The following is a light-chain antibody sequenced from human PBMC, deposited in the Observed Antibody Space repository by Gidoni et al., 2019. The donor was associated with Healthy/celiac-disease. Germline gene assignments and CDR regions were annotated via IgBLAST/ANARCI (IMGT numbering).Light chain of an antibody. J-gene: IGLJ3*02. CDR1: SSDVGGYNY. CDR2: DVS. CDR3: SSYTSSSPRV. Sequence: TQPASVSGSPGQSITISCPGTSSDVGGYNYVSWYQQHPGKAPKLRIYDVSNRPSGVSNRFSGSKSGNTASLTISGLQAEDEADYYCSSYTSSSPRVFGGGTKLTVL. V-gene: IGLV2-14*01.